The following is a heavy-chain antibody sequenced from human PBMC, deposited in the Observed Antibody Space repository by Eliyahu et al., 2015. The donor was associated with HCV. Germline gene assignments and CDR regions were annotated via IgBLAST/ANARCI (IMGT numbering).Heavy chain of an antibody. D-gene: IGHD4-17*01. J-gene: IGHJ3*02. CDR3: AKGMTTVTTSGVFDI. CDR1: GFTFSSYA. CDR2: ISGSGGST. Sequence: EVQLLESGGGLVQPGGSLXLSCAASGFTFSSYAMXWVRQAPGKGLEGVSAISGSGGSTYYADSVKGRFTISRDNSKNTLYLQMNSLRAEDTAVYYCAKGMTTVTTSGVFDIWGQGTMVTVSS. V-gene: IGHV3-23*01.